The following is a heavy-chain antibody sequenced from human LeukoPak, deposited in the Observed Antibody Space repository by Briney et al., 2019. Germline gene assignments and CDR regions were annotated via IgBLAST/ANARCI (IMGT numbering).Heavy chain of an antibody. CDR3: AKSATYYYDSSGYLIDY. J-gene: IGHJ4*02. CDR1: GFTFDDYA. CDR2: ISWNSGSI. Sequence: SGGSLRLSCAASGFTFDDYAMHWVRQAPGKGLEWVSDISWNSGSIGYADSVKGRFTISRDNAKNSLYLQMNSLRAEDTALYYCAKSATYYYDSSGYLIDYWGQGTLVTVSS. V-gene: IGHV3-9*01. D-gene: IGHD3-22*01.